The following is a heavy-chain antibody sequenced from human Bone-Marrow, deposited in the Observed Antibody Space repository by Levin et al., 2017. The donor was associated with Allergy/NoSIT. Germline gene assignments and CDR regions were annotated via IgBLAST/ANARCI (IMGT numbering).Heavy chain of an antibody. CDR1: GGSITSSNW. J-gene: IGHJ2*01. D-gene: IGHD2-21*02. V-gene: IGHV4-4*02. Sequence: ASETLSLTCAVSGGSITSSNWWSWVRQPPGKGLEWIGEIYHSGRPTYNPSLKSRVSFSVDKSANQFSLKLNSVTDTDTALYYCAREAGGDGLRYFDLWGRGTLVTVSS. CDR3: AREAGGDGLRYFDL. CDR2: IYHSGRP.